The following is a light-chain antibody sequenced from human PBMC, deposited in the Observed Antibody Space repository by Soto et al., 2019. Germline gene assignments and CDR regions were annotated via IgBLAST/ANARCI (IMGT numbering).Light chain of an antibody. V-gene: IGKV3D-11*03. CDR2: DTF. CDR1: ESVSTN. J-gene: IGKJ5*01. CDR3: QQRSNWPIT. Sequence: IEMAQSPATLSLASGERGTLSCMASESVSTNLGWYQQKLGQAPRLLIYDTFNRATGIPARFSGSGSGTEFTLTINNLQPEDFAVYYCQQRSNWPITFGQGTRLEIK.